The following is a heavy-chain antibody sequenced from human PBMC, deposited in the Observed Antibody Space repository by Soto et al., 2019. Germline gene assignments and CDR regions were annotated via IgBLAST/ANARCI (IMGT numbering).Heavy chain of an antibody. D-gene: IGHD3-10*01. Sequence: GGSLRLSCAASGFTFSSYAMSWVRQAPGKGLEWVSAISGSGGSTYYADSVKGRFTISRDNSKNTLYLQMNSLRAEDTGVEYCAKGQGLEDYGSGSYAFDIWGQGTMVTVSS. CDR2: ISGSGGST. V-gene: IGHV3-23*01. J-gene: IGHJ3*02. CDR3: AKGQGLEDYGSGSYAFDI. CDR1: GFTFSSYA.